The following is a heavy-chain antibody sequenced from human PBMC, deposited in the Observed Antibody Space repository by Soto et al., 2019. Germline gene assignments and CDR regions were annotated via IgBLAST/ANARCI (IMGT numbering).Heavy chain of an antibody. J-gene: IGHJ3*02. Sequence: QVQLVQFGAEVKKPGASVKVSCKASGYAYTSYGISWVRQARGQGLEWMGWISAYNGNTNYAQKLQGRVTMTTDTSTSTAYMELMSLRSDDTAVYYCARDREIVVVTAIHDAFDIWGQGTMVTVSS. V-gene: IGHV1-18*01. CDR2: ISAYNGNT. CDR1: GYAYTSYG. D-gene: IGHD2-21*02. CDR3: ARDREIVVVTAIHDAFDI.